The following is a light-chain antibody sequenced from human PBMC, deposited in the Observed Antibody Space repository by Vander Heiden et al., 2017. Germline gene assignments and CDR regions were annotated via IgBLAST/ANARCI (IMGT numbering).Light chain of an antibody. V-gene: IGKV1-39*01. J-gene: IGKJ3*01. CDR3: QQSYRTPRS. CDR2: AAT. CDR1: QNIRNN. Sequence: DGQMTQSPSSLSASVADRVTITCRASQNIRNNLHWYQQKSDKAPQLLISAATSLQSVVSTRFSGGGSGTDSPLTISDLQPEDSAIYYFQQSYRTPRSFGPGTKLEIK.